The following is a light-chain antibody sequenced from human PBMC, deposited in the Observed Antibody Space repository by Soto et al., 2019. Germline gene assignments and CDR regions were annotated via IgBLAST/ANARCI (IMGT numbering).Light chain of an antibody. V-gene: IGLV2-14*01. Sequence: QSALTQPASVSGSPGQSITISCTGTSSDVGGYNYVSWYQQHPGKAPKLMIYDVRNRPSGVSNRFSGSKSVNTASLTISGLQAEDEADYYCRSYTTSSTYVFGTGTKVTVL. CDR3: RSYTTSSTYV. J-gene: IGLJ1*01. CDR2: DVR. CDR1: SSDVGGYNY.